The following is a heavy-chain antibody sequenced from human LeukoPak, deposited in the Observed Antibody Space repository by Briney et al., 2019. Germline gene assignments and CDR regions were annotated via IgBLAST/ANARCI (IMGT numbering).Heavy chain of an antibody. CDR3: ARGMLEMTTIRGDWFDP. J-gene: IGHJ5*02. CDR2: IYSGGST. Sequence: GGSLRLSRAASGFTVSTNYMTWVRQAPGKGLEWVALIYSGGSTYYADSVKGRFTISRDNSKNTLFLQMNSLRAEDTAVYYCARGMLEMTTIRGDWFDPWGQGTLVTVSS. D-gene: IGHD5-24*01. CDR1: GFTVSTNY. V-gene: IGHV3-66*01.